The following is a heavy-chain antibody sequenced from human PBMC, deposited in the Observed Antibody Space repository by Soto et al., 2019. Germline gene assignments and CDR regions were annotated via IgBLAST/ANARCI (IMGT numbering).Heavy chain of an antibody. CDR2: IYYSGST. CDR3: ARQPSGYSGSDFDY. Sequence: SETLSLTCTVSGGSISSYYWSWIRRPPGKGLEWIGYIYYSGSTNYNPSLKSRVTISVDTSKNQFSLKLSSVTAADTAVYYCARQPSGYSGSDFDYWGQGTLVTVSS. CDR1: GGSISSYY. V-gene: IGHV4-59*08. D-gene: IGHD5-12*01. J-gene: IGHJ4*02.